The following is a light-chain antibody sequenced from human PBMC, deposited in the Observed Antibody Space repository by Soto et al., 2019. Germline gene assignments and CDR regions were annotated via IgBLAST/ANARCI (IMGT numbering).Light chain of an antibody. Sequence: EIMMTQSPGTLSASPGERATLSCRASQSVSSNLDWYQQKPGQAPRLLIYAVSTRATGIPARFSGSGSGTDFTLTISSLQSEDFAVYYCQQYNKWPLTFGQGTKVEIK. CDR2: AVS. J-gene: IGKJ1*01. CDR1: QSVSSN. V-gene: IGKV3-15*01. CDR3: QQYNKWPLT.